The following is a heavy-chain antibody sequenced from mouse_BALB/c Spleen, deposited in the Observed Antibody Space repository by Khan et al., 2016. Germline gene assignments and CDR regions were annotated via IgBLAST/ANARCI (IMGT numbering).Heavy chain of an antibody. J-gene: IGHJ3*01. CDR1: GYSFTDYN. D-gene: IGHD2-4*01. Sequence: VQLQQSGPELVKPGASVKVSCKASGYSFTDYNMSWVKQSHGKSLEWIGYIDPSNGGTSYTQTFKGQAHLPVDKSSSTAFMPLNRLTSEASAVSYGASEDGRLRVRFAYWGQGTLGTVSA. CDR2: IDPSNGGT. CDR3: ASEDGRLRVRFAY. V-gene: IGHV1S135*01.